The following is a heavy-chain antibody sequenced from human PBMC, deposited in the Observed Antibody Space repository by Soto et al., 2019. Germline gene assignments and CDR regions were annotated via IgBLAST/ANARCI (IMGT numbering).Heavy chain of an antibody. V-gene: IGHV3-21*01. D-gene: IGHD5-18*01. CDR2: ISSSSSYI. J-gene: IGHJ5*02. CDR1: GFTSSTYG. CDR3: ARDARKIQLWAEGVKPA. Sequence: EVQLVESGGGLVKPGGSLRPSWEASGFTSSTYGLNWVPKPPGKGLGGVSSISSSSSYINYADSVKGRFTISRDNAKNSLYLQMNSLRAEDTAVYYCARDARKIQLWAEGVKPAWGQGTLVTVSS.